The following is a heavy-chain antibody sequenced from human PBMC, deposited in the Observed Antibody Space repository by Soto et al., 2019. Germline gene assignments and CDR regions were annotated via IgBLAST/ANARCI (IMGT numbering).Heavy chain of an antibody. D-gene: IGHD3-22*01. Sequence: QVQLVQSGAEVKKPGASVKVSCKASGYIFTGYGISWVRQAPGQGLEWIGWISPYNGHTEYAQSLQGRLTVTADKSATTANMELRSLRSGDTAVYCCAGGGSGYHPGGGFAGAMDVWGQGTTVTVSS. J-gene: IGHJ6*02. CDR3: AGGGSGYHPGGGFAGAMDV. V-gene: IGHV1-18*04. CDR2: ISPYNGHT. CDR1: GYIFTGYG.